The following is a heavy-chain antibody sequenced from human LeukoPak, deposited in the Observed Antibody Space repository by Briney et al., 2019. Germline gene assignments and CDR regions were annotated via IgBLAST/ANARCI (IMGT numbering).Heavy chain of an antibody. D-gene: IGHD1-1*01. CDR1: GFTFGSFW. CDR2: IDPYETPTTT. Sequence: GGSLRLSCAAYGFTFGSFWMHWVRQVPGKGLVWVSRIDPYETPTTTTYADSVRGRFTISRDNAKNTLYLQMNSLRVEDTAVYYCVKDHTGKEDKWGQGTRVTVSS. CDR3: VKDHTGKEDK. V-gene: IGHV3-74*03. J-gene: IGHJ4*02.